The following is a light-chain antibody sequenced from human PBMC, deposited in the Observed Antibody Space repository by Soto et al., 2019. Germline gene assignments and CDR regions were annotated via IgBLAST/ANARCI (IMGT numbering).Light chain of an antibody. CDR2: EVS. Sequence: QSVRTQPPSASGSPGQSVTISCTGTSSDVGGYNYVSWYQQHPGKAPKLMIYEVSKRPSGVPYRFSGSKSGNTASLTVSGLQAEDEADYYCSSYAGSNSFVFGTGTKVTVL. CDR1: SSDVGGYNY. J-gene: IGLJ1*01. V-gene: IGLV2-8*01. CDR3: SSYAGSNSFV.